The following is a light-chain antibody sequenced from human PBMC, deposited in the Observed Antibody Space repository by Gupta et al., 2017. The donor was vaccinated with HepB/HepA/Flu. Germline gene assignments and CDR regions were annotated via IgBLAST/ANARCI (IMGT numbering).Light chain of an antibody. CDR1: SGINVGTYR. J-gene: IGLJ3*02. CDR2: YKSDSDK. V-gene: IGLV5-45*02. CDR3: MIWHSSACV. Sequence: QAVLTQPSSLSASPGASASLTCTLRSGINVGTYRIYWYQQKPGSPPQYPLRYKSDSDKQQGSGVPSRFAGYKDASANAGILLISGLQSEDESYDYCMIWHSSACVFGGGTKLTVL.